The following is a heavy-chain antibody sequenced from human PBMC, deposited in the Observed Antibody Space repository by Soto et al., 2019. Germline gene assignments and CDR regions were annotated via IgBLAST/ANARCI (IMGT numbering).Heavy chain of an antibody. Sequence: SVKVSCKASGGTFSSYAISWVRQAPGQGLEWMGGIIPIFGTANYAQKFQGRVTITADESTSTAYMELSSLRSEDTAVYYCASGAAGNLPYCYYGMDVWGQGTTVTV. V-gene: IGHV1-69*13. D-gene: IGHD6-13*01. J-gene: IGHJ6*02. CDR1: GGTFSSYA. CDR3: ASGAAGNLPYCYYGMDV. CDR2: IIPIFGTA.